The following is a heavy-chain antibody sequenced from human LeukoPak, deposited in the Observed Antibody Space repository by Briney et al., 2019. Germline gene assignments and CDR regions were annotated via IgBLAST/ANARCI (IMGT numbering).Heavy chain of an antibody. D-gene: IGHD6-19*01. CDR3: ARRPPDSYSSDWLFDY. CDR1: GCTFSSYA. V-gene: IGHV3-23*01. J-gene: IGHJ4*02. Sequence: AGGSLRLSCAASGCTFSSYAMSWVRQAPGKGLEWVSTISGSGGSTYYADSVKGRFTISRDNSKNTLYLQMSSLRAEDTAVYYCARRPPDSYSSDWLFDYWGQGTLVTVSS. CDR2: ISGSGGST.